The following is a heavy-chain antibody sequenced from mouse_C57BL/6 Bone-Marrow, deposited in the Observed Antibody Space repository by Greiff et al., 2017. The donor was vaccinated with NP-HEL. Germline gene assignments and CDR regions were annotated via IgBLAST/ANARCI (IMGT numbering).Heavy chain of an antibody. J-gene: IGHJ4*01. D-gene: IGHD2-2*01. CDR3: ARPLWLRYAMDY. V-gene: IGHV5-6*01. CDR2: ISSGGSYT. CDR1: GFTFSSYG. Sequence: EVMLVESGGDLVKPGGSLKLSCAASGFTFSSYGMSWVRQTPDKRLEWVATISSGGSYTYYPDSVKGRFPISRDNAKNTLYLQMSSLKSEDTAMYYCARPLWLRYAMDYWGQGTSVTVSS.